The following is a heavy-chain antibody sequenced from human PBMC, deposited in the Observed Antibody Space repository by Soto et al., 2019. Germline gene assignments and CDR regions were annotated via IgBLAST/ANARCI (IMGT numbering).Heavy chain of an antibody. D-gene: IGHD1-26*01. CDR3: TRYQGGSYDSWFDP. CDR2: ISSGSAYI. V-gene: IGHV3-21*06. J-gene: IGHJ5*02. CDR1: TFNSYS. Sequence: EVQLVESGGGLVKPGGSLRLSCSFTFNSYSLNWVRQAPGKGLEWVSSISSGSAYIKYADSVKGRFTISRDNANNFLYLQMSSLRVDDTALYYCTRYQGGSYDSWFDPWGQGTLVTVSS.